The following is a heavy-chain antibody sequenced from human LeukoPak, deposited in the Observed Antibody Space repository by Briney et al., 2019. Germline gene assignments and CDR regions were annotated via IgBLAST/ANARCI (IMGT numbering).Heavy chain of an antibody. V-gene: IGHV4-30-4*07. CDR3: ARSGDYYDSSGYYSGAFDI. CDR1: GGSISSGGYS. D-gene: IGHD3-22*01. CDR2: IYYSGGT. Sequence: SATLSLTCAVPGGSISSGGYSWSWIRQPPGKGLEWIGYIYYSGGTYYNPSLKSRVTISVDTSKKQFSLKLSSVTAADTAVYYCARSGDYYDSSGYYSGAFDIWGQGTMVTVSS. J-gene: IGHJ3*02.